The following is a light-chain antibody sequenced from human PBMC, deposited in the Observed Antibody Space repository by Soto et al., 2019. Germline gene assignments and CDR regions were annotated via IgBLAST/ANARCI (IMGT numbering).Light chain of an antibody. J-gene: IGKJ1*01. CDR3: QQYSSYPRT. V-gene: IGKV1-5*01. Sequence: DIQMTQSPSTLSASVGDRVTISCRASQSISSWLAWYQQKPGKAPKLLIYDASSLESGVPSRFSGSGSGTEFTLTISSLQPDDFATYYCQQYSSYPRTFGQGTKVEIK. CDR2: DAS. CDR1: QSISSW.